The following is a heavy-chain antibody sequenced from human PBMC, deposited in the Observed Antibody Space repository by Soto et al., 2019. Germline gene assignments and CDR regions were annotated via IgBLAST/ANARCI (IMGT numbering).Heavy chain of an antibody. V-gene: IGHV1-2*04. CDR2: INPNSGGT. D-gene: IGHD6-6*01. J-gene: IGHJ3*02. Sequence: ASVKVSCKTSGYSFTGHYMHWVRQAPGQGLEWMGRINPNSGGTNYAQKFQGWVTMTRDTSINTVYMELSRLRSDDTAVYYCASFIAADWDAFDIWGQGTMVTVSS. CDR1: GYSFTGHY. CDR3: ASFIAADWDAFDI.